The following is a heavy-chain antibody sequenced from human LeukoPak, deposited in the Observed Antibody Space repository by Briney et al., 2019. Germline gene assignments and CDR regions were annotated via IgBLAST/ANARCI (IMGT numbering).Heavy chain of an antibody. J-gene: IGHJ4*02. CDR3: ARLATVTTNDY. CDR1: GFTFGSYS. V-gene: IGHV3-48*01. CDR2: ISSSSSTI. D-gene: IGHD4-17*01. Sequence: PGGSLRLSCAASGFTFGSYSMNWVRQAPGKGLEWVSYISSSSSTIYYADSVKGRFTISRDNAKNSLYLQMNSLRAEDTAVYYCARLATVTTNDYWGQGTLVTVSS.